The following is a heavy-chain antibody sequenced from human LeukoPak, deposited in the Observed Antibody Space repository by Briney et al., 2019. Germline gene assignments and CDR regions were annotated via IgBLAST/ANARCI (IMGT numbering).Heavy chain of an antibody. CDR3: ARVDYDSSGYCLDY. Sequence: GGSLRLSCAASGFTFSSYSMNWVRQAPGKGLEWVSSISGSSTYIYYTDSVKGRFTISRDNAKNSLYLQMNSLRAEDTAVYYCARVDYDSSGYCLDYWGQGTLVTVSS. D-gene: IGHD3-22*01. CDR2: ISGSSTYI. CDR1: GFTFSSYS. J-gene: IGHJ4*02. V-gene: IGHV3-21*04.